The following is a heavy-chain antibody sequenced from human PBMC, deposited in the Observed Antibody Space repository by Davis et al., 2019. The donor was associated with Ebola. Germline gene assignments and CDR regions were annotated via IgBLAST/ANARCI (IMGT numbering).Heavy chain of an antibody. D-gene: IGHD6-19*01. CDR1: GFTFSSYG. CDR2: IWYDGSNK. Sequence: PGGSLRLSCAASGFTFSSYGMHWVRQAPGKGLEWVAVIWYDGSNKYYADSVKGRFTISRDNSKNTLYLQMNSLRAEDTAVYYCARDQSIEVAGPRGWFDPWGQGTLVTVSS. V-gene: IGHV3-33*01. J-gene: IGHJ5*02. CDR3: ARDQSIEVAGPRGWFDP.